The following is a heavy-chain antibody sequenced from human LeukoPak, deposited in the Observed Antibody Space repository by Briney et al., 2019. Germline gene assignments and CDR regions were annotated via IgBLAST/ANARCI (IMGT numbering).Heavy chain of an antibody. V-gene: IGHV1-69*04. CDR2: IIPILGIA. Sequence: SVKVSCKASGGTFSSYAISWVRQAPRQGLEWMGRIIPILGIANYAQKFQGRVTITADKATSTAYMELSSLRSEDTAVYYCARDPAYCGGHCLIDCWGQGTLVSVSS. J-gene: IGHJ4*02. CDR1: GGTFSSYA. D-gene: IGHD2-21*02. CDR3: ARDPAYCGGHCLIDC.